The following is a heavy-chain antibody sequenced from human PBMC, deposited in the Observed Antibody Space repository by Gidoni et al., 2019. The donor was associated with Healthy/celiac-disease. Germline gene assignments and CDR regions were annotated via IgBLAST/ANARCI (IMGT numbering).Heavy chain of an antibody. CDR3: AREDIGPFDP. V-gene: IGHV3-21*01. CDR1: GFTFSRYS. CDR2: ISSSSSYI. D-gene: IGHD2-15*01. J-gene: IGHJ5*02. Sequence: EVQLVASGGGLVKHGGSLSLSCAASGFTFSRYSMIWVRQARGKGLEWVSAISSSSSYIYDADSVKGRFTISRDNAKNSLYLQMNSLRAEETAVYYCAREDIGPFDPWGQGTLVTVSS.